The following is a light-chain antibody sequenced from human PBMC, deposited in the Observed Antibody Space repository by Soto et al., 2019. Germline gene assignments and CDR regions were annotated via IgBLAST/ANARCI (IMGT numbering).Light chain of an antibody. J-gene: IGKJ1*01. V-gene: IGKV3-20*01. CDR1: HTISSSY. CDR2: GIS. CDR3: QQYVTSSPRT. Sequence: EIVLTQSPGTLYLSPGERATLSCRASHTISSSYLAWYQQKPVQALRLLMYGISRRATGIPDRFSGSGSVTDFTLTSTSLEPEDFAVYYCQQYVTSSPRTLGQGTEEDI.